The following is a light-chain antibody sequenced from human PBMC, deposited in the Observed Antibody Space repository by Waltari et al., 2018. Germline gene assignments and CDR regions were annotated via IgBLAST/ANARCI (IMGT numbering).Light chain of an antibody. CDR3: MQALQTPIT. V-gene: IGKV2-28*01. J-gene: IGKJ5*01. CDR2: LGS. Sequence: DIVLTQSPLSLPVTPRDPASISPASSQSLLHSNGYNYLDWYLQKPGQSPQLLIYLGSNRASGVPDRFSGSGSGTDFTLKISRVEAEDVGVYYCMQALQTPITFGQGTRLEIK. CDR1: QSLLHSNGYNY.